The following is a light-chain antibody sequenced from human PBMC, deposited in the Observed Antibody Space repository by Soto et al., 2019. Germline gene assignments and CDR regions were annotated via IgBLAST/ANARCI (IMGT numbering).Light chain of an antibody. CDR2: GAS. CDR1: QSVSNTY. V-gene: IGKV3-20*01. Sequence: DIVLTQSPGTLSLSPGERATLSCRASQSVSNTYLAWYQQKPGQAPRLLIYGASSRATGIPDRFSGSGSGTDFTLTISRLEPEDFAVYYCQQSYNTPLTFGQGTKVEIK. J-gene: IGKJ1*01. CDR3: QQSYNTPLT.